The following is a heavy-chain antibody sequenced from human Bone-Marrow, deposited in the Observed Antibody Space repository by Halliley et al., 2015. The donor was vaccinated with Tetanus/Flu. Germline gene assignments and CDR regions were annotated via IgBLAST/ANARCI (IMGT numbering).Heavy chain of an antibody. D-gene: IGHD3-10*01. J-gene: IGHJ4*02. CDR3: ASGLHLAF. V-gene: IGHV1-18*01. CDR2: ISTSTGNK. Sequence: PGQGLEWMGWISTSTGNKNYSPKFQGRVTMTTDTSASTAYMDLRSLRSDDTAVYYCASGLHLAFWGQGTLVTVSS.